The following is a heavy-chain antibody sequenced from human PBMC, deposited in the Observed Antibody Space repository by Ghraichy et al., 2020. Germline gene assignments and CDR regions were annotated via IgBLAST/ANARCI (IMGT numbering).Heavy chain of an antibody. J-gene: IGHJ6*02. CDR3: AKNKERFSSYAMDV. Sequence: GWSLRLSCTSSGFIFEDFAMHWVRLAPGKGLEWISHISWDGGSTYYADSVKSRFTISRDNRKNSLYLQMHSLRPEDTALYYCAKNKERFSSYAMDVWGQGTTVTVSS. V-gene: IGHV3-43D*04. CDR1: GFIFEDFA. CDR2: ISWDGGST. D-gene: IGHD3-3*01.